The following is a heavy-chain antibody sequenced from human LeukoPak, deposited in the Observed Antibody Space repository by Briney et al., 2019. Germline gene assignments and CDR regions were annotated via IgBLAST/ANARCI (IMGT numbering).Heavy chain of an antibody. J-gene: IGHJ4*02. CDR3: ASEIVVPAANSGLDY. V-gene: IGHV3-30*04. CDR2: ISYDGSNK. D-gene: IGHD2-2*01. CDR1: GFTFSSYA. Sequence: GGSLRLSCAASGFTFSSYAMHWVRQAPGKGLEWVAVISYDGSNKYYADSVKGRFTISRDNSKNTLYLQINSLRAEDTAVYYCASEIVVPAANSGLDYWGQGTLVTVSS.